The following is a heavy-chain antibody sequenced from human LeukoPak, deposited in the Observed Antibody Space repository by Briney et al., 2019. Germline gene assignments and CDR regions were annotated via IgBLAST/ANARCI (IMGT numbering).Heavy chain of an antibody. CDR3: ARDPILHYGDYVGPDYYYYYMDV. D-gene: IGHD4-17*01. Sequence: GGSLRLSCAASGFTFSSYAMNWVRQAPGKGLEWVSAISGSDGSTYYADSVKGRFTISRDNSKNTLYLQMNSLRAEDTAVYYCARDPILHYGDYVGPDYYYYYMDVWGKGTTVTVSS. J-gene: IGHJ6*03. CDR1: GFTFSSYA. V-gene: IGHV3-23*01. CDR2: ISGSDGST.